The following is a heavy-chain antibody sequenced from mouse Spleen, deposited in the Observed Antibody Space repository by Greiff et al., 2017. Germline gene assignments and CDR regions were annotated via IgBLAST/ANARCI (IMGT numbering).Heavy chain of an antibody. V-gene: IGHV5-6*02. CDR2: ISSGGSYT. CDR1: GFTFSSYG. CDR3: ARHGRENYFDY. J-gene: IGHJ2*01. D-gene: IGHD4-1*01. Sequence: DVMLVESGGDLVKPGGSLKLSCAASGFTFSSYGMSWVRQTPDKRLEWVATISSGGSYTYYPDSVKGRFTISRDNAKNTLYLQMSSLKSEDTAMYYCARHGRENYFDYWGQGTTLTVSS.